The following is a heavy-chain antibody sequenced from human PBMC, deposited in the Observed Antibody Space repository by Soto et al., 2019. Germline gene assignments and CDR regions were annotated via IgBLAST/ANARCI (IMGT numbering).Heavy chain of an antibody. D-gene: IGHD3-9*01. J-gene: IGHJ4*02. CDR2: IYYRGNT. V-gene: IGHV4-39*01. CDR3: ARLEGLATISYYFDF. Sequence: TSETLSLTCSVSGDSINSDKYYWGWIRQPPGKGLEWIGSIYYRGNTYYNPSLQTRFTISLDKSKSQFSLKLNSVTAADSSVYFCARLEGLATISYYFDFWGQGALVTVSS. CDR1: GDSINSDKYY.